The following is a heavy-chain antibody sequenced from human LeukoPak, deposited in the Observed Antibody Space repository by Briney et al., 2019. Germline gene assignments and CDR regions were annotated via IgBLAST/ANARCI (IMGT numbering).Heavy chain of an antibody. Sequence: SETLSLTCAVYGGSFSGYYWSWIRQPPGKGLEWIGEINHSGSTNYNPSLKSRVTISVDTPKNQFSLKLSSVTAADTAVYYCARRNCSGGSCPDLDYWGQGTLVTVSS. CDR3: ARRNCSGGSCPDLDY. CDR2: INHSGST. D-gene: IGHD2-15*01. CDR1: GGSFSGYY. J-gene: IGHJ4*02. V-gene: IGHV4-34*01.